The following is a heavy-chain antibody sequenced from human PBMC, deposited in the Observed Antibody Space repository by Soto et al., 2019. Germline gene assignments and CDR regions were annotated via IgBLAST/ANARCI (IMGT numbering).Heavy chain of an antibody. CDR1: GGSVGSGSYY. Sequence: PSETLSLTCTVSGGSVGSGSYYWSWIRQPPGKGLEWIGYIYYSGSTNYNPSPKSRVTISVDTSKNQFSLKLSSVTAADTAVYYCATSSPGDYVWFDPWGQGTLVTVSS. CDR3: ATSSPGDYVWFDP. D-gene: IGHD4-17*01. J-gene: IGHJ5*02. CDR2: IYYSGST. V-gene: IGHV4-61*01.